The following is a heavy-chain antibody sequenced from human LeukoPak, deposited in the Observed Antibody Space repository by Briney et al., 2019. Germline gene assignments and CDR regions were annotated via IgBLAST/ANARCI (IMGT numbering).Heavy chain of an antibody. CDR3: AKDGPLEMATITDHGAFDI. J-gene: IGHJ3*02. D-gene: IGHD5-24*01. CDR1: GFTFSSYW. V-gene: IGHV3-7*03. CDR2: IKQDGSEK. Sequence: GGSLRLSCAASGFTFSSYWMSWVRQAPGKGLEWVANIKQDGSEKYYVDSVKGRFTISRDNAKNSLYLQMNSLRAEDTAVYYCAKDGPLEMATITDHGAFDIWGQGTMVTVSS.